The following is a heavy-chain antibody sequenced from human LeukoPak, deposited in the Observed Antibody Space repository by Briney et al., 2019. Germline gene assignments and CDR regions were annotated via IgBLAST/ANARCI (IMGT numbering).Heavy chain of an antibody. Sequence: GRSLRLSCAASGFSFSSYGMHWVRQPPGKGLEWVAVLSYDGSEKYYADSVKGRFTISRDNSKNTLYLQMNSLRPEDTAVYYCAKVECSSIYYYYGMDVWGQGTTVTVSS. J-gene: IGHJ6*02. CDR1: GFSFSSYG. CDR2: LSYDGSEK. V-gene: IGHV3-30*18. CDR3: AKVECSSIYYYYGMDV. D-gene: IGHD6-6*01.